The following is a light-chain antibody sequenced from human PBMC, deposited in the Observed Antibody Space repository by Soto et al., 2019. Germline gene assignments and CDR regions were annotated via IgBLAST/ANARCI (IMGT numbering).Light chain of an antibody. CDR2: SNN. Sequence: GSPGQRVFISCSGSSSNIGGTNYAYWYQQLPGAAPKLLMHSNNLRPSGVPERISGSKSGTSASLAISGLRSEDEAVYYCASWDDRLGAVIFGGGTKVTVL. V-gene: IGLV1-47*02. CDR1: SSNIGGTNY. CDR3: ASWDDRLGAVI. J-gene: IGLJ2*01.